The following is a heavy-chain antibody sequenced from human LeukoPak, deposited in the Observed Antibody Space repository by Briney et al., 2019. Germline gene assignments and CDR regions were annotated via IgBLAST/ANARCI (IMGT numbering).Heavy chain of an antibody. V-gene: IGHV3-48*01. J-gene: IGHJ4*02. CDR1: GFTFSSYS. CDR3: ARPDTPFLEWLSTFDY. CDR2: ISSSSSTI. Sequence: GGSLRLSCAASGFTFSSYSMNWVRQAPGKGLEWVSYISSSSSTIYYADSVKGRFTISRDNAKNSLYLQMNSLRAEDTAVYYCARPDTPFLEWLSTFDYWGQGTLVTVPS. D-gene: IGHD3-3*01.